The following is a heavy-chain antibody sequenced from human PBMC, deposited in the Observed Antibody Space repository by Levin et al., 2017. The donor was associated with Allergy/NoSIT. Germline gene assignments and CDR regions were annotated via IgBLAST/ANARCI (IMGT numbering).Heavy chain of an antibody. V-gene: IGHV3-23*01. CDR3: VQELNDLLPGGP. J-gene: IGHJ5*02. D-gene: IGHD3-9*01. Sequence: GGSLRLSCAASGFRFSNYAMSWVRQAPGKGLEWVSGVSDRGSTTYYADSVKGRFTISRDNSKDTLFLQMDSLKAEDTAVYYCVQELNDLLPGGPWGQGTLVTVSS. CDR2: VSDRGSTT. CDR1: GFRFSNYA.